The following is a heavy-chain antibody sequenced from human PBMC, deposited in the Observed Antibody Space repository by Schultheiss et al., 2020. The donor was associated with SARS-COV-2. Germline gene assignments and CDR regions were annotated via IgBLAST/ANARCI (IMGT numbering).Heavy chain of an antibody. CDR3: ARDLQASVGYRPRDWFDP. D-gene: IGHD1-26*01. CDR1: GGTFSSYA. V-gene: IGHV1-2*02. J-gene: IGHJ5*02. Sequence: GGSLRLSCKASGGTFSSYAISWVRQAPGQGLEWMGWMNPNSGGTNYAQKFQGRVTMTRDTSISTAYMELSRLRSGDTAVYYCARDLQASVGYRPRDWFDPWGQGTLVTVSS. CDR2: MNPNSGGT.